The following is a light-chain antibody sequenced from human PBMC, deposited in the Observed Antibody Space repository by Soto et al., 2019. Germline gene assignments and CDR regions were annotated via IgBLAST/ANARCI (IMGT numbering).Light chain of an antibody. CDR2: GAS. V-gene: IGKV3-20*01. J-gene: IGKJ5*01. CDR3: QQYGTSPGIT. Sequence: EIVLTQSPGTLSLSPGERATLSCEASQSFSSNYLAWYQQKPGQAPRLLIYGASNGATGIPDRFSGSGSGTDFTLTISRLEPEDFAVYYCQQYGTSPGITFGQGTRLEIK. CDR1: QSFSSNY.